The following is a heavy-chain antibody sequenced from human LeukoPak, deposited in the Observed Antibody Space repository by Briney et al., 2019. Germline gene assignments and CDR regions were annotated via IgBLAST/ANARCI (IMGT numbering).Heavy chain of an antibody. CDR3: ARAHYGDYENYFDY. CDR1: GFTFSSYA. Sequence: GRSLRLSCAASGFTFSSYAMHRVRQAPGKGLEWVAVISYDGSNKYYADSVKGRFTISRDNSKNTLYLQMNSLRAEDTAVYYCARAHYGDYENYFDYWGQGTLVTVSS. D-gene: IGHD4-17*01. CDR2: ISYDGSNK. V-gene: IGHV3-30*04. J-gene: IGHJ4*02.